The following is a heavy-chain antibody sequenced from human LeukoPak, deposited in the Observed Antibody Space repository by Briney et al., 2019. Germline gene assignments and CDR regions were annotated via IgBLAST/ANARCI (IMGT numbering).Heavy chain of an antibody. CDR2: INHSGST. CDR3: ARGRDY. V-gene: IGHV4-34*01. CDR1: GGSFSGYY. D-gene: IGHD3-10*01. Sequence: PSETLSLTCAVYGGSFSGYYWSWIRQPPGKGLEWLGEINHSGSTNYNPSLKSRVTISVDTSKNQFSLKLSSVTAADTAVYYCARGRDYWGQGTLVTVSS. J-gene: IGHJ4*02.